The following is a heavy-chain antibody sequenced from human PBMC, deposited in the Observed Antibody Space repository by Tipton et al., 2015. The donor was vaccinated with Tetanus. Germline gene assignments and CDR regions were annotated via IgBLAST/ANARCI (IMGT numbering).Heavy chain of an antibody. CDR1: GFTVTSTY. CDR3: ARAPFDFSDYFDL. J-gene: IGHJ4*02. V-gene: IGHV3-53*01. Sequence: VQLVQSGGGLIQPGGSLRLSCAASGFTVTSTYMAWVRQTPGKGLEWVSSIYRGSTTYYRDSVRGRFTISRDSSKNSFHLQLNNLRDEYTAIYFCARAPFDFSDYFDLWGQGTPVTVSS. CDR2: IYRGSTT. D-gene: IGHD6-19*01.